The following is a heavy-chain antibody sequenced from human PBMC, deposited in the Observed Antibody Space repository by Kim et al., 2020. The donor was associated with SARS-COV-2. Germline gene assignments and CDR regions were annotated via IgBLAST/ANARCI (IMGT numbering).Heavy chain of an antibody. CDR3: ARGELGSWYNY. CDR1: GFTFSSYL. J-gene: IGHJ4*02. D-gene: IGHD6-13*01. V-gene: IGHV3-74*01. CDR2: LNGDGSST. Sequence: GGSLRLSCAASGFTFSSYLMHWVRQAPGKGLVWVSRLNGDGSSTWYADSVKGRFTISRDNAKNTLYLQMNSLRAEDTAVYYCARGELGSWYNYWGQGTLVPVSS.